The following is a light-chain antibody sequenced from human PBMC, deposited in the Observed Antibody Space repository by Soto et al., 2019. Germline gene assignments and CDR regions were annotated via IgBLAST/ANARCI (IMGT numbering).Light chain of an antibody. CDR2: GAS. CDR3: QQYNNWHPIT. V-gene: IGKV3-15*01. CDR1: QSVGSS. Sequence: LMPQSPATLSVSPWERATLSCRAGQSVGSSLAWYQKKPGQSPRLLIYGASTRATGIPASFSGSGSGTEFTLTISSLQYEDFAVQYCQQYNNWHPITFGQGTRLEIK. J-gene: IGKJ5*01.